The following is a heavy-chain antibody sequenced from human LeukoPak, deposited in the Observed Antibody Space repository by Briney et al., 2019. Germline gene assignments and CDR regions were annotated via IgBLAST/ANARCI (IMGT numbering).Heavy chain of an antibody. CDR1: GGSFSGYY. CDR2: INHSGST. Sequence: PSETLSLTCAVYGGSFSGYYWSWIRQPPGKGLEWIGEINHSGSTNHNPSLKSRVTISVDTSKNQFSLKLSSVTAADTAVYYCAREMRSPRGGFDYWDQGTLVTVSS. J-gene: IGHJ4*02. D-gene: IGHD3-10*01. CDR3: AREMRSPRGGFDY. V-gene: IGHV4-34*01.